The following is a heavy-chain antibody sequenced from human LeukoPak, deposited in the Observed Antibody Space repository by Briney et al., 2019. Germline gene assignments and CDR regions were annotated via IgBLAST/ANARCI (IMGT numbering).Heavy chain of an antibody. CDR3: ARERLNAFDI. Sequence: PSETLSLTCTVSGGSISSGSYYWSWIRQPPGMGLEWIGNIYHSGSTYYNPSLKSRVTVSVDTSKNQFSLKLSSVTAADTAVYYCARERLNAFDIWGQGTMVTVSS. CDR1: GGSISSGSYY. CDR2: IYHSGST. V-gene: IGHV4-39*07. J-gene: IGHJ3*02.